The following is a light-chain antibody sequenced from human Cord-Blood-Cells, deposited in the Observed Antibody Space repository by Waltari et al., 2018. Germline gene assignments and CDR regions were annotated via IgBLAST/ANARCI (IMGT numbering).Light chain of an antibody. CDR1: SSDVGGYNY. J-gene: IGLJ3*02. V-gene: IGLV2-8*01. CDR2: EVS. Sequence: QSALTQPPSASGSPGQSVTISCTGTSSDVGGYNYVSWYQQHPGKAPKLMIYEVSKRPSGVSDRVSGSKSGNTASLTGSGLQAEDEADYYFSSYAGSNNLVFGGGTKLTVL. CDR3: SSYAGSNNLV.